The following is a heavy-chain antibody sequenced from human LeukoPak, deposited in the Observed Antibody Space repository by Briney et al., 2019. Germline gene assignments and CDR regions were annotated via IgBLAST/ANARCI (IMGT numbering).Heavy chain of an antibody. CDR3: ARDAEQLVLSSAFDI. D-gene: IGHD6-13*01. CDR2: ISYDGSDE. CDR1: AFTFSYYA. V-gene: IGHV3-30*01. J-gene: IGHJ3*02. Sequence: GGSLRLSCAASAFTFSYYAVHWVRQAPGKGLEWVAGISYDGSDEYYAESVKGRFTISRDNSKNTLYLQMNSLRPEDTSVYYCARDAEQLVLSSAFDIWGQGTMVTVSS.